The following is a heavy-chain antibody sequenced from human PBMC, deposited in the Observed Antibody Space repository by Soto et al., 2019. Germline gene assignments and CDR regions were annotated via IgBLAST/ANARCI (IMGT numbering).Heavy chain of an antibody. CDR2: ISGSGGIT. J-gene: IGHJ4*02. D-gene: IGHD4-17*01. CDR1: GITFSSYA. CDR3: ARDPDYGDYPLDY. Sequence: GGSLRLSCAASGITFSSYAMSWVRQAPGKGLEWVAVISGSGGITYYADFVKGRFTISRDNAKNSLYLQMNSLRAEDTAVYYCARDPDYGDYPLDYWGQGTLVTVS. V-gene: IGHV3-23*01.